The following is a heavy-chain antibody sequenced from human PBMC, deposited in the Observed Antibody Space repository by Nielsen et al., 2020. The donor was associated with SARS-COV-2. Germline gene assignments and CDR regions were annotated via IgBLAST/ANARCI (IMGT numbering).Heavy chain of an antibody. Sequence: GESLKISCAASGFTFSNYGMHWVRQAPGKGLDWVAVMSYDGSDKYYGDSVKGRFTISRDNSKNTLFLHMSRLRADDTALYYCAKAGGKNAGGIIGYWGPGTLVTVSS. J-gene: IGHJ4*02. CDR1: GFTFSNYG. CDR3: AKAGGKNAGGIIGY. CDR2: MSYDGSDK. V-gene: IGHV3-30*18. D-gene: IGHD3-16*01.